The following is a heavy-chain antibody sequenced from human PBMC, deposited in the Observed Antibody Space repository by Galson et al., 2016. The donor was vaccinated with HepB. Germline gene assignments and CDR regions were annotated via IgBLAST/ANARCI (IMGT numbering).Heavy chain of an antibody. CDR2: ISTYSGDT. CDR1: GYTFTTSG. V-gene: IGHV1-18*01. Sequence: SVKVSCKAFGYTFTTSGISWVRQAPGQGLAWMGWISTYSGDTKYAQNFQGGLTLTTDPSTTTAYMELRSLRFDDTAMYYCARDVQYRFDSWGQGTLVTVSS. D-gene: IGHD2/OR15-2a*01. CDR3: ARDVQYRFDS. J-gene: IGHJ4*02.